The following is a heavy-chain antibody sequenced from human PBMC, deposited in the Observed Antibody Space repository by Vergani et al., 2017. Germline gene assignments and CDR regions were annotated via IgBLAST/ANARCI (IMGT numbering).Heavy chain of an antibody. J-gene: IGHJ6*02. CDR3: AKTFYYVVSGPFVYYYYNMDV. CDR2: IHYDGSHK. Sequence: QVQLVESGGGVVQSGGSLRLSCAASGFTFTSFGMHWVRRAPGKGLEWVAFIHYDGSHKYYVDSVKGRFTISRDDSKNTLYLQMNSLRAEDTAVYYCAKTFYYVVSGPFVYYYYNMDVWGQGTTVTVSS. D-gene: IGHD3-22*01. CDR1: GFTFTSFG. V-gene: IGHV3-30*02.